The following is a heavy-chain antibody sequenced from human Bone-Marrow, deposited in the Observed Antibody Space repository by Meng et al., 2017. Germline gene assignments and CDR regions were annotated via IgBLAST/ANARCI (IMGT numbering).Heavy chain of an antibody. CDR3: AIEYSSGVDY. D-gene: IGHD6-19*01. CDR2: IYHSGST. Sequence: QVRWRVSAHELGRPSGPLSLPCAVSGGSISSSNWWSWVRQPPGKGLEWIGEIYHSGSTNYNPSLKSRVTISVDKSKNQFSLKLSSVTAADTAVYYCAIEYSSGVDYWGQGTLVTVSS. V-gene: IGHV4-4*02. CDR1: GGSISSSNW. J-gene: IGHJ4*02.